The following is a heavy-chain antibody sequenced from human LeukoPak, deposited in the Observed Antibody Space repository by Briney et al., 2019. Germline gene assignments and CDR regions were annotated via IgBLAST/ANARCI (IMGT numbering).Heavy chain of an antibody. D-gene: IGHD3-22*01. CDR1: GGSISSGGYS. CDR2: IYHSGST. J-gene: IGHJ4*02. CDR3: ARDSGYYSCFDY. V-gene: IGHV4-30-2*05. Sequence: SETLSLTCAVSGGSISSGGYSWSWIRQPPGKGLEWIGYIYHSGSTYYNPSLKSRVTISVDTSKNQFSLKLSSATAADTAVYYCARDSGYYSCFDYWGQGTLVTVSS.